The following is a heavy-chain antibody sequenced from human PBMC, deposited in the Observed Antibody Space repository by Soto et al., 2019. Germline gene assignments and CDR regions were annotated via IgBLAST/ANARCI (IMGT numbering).Heavy chain of an antibody. V-gene: IGHV3-23*01. D-gene: IGHD7-27*01. J-gene: IGHJ4*02. CDR2: ISTGGGST. Sequence: EVQLLESGGGLEQPGGSLRLSCAASGFTFSSYAMTWVRQAPGKGLEWVSGISTGGGSTYYADSVKVRFTVSRDNSKNTLSLQMNSLRAEDTAVYYCTPGDWYFYYWGQGALVTVSS. CDR3: TPGDWYFYY. CDR1: GFTFSSYA.